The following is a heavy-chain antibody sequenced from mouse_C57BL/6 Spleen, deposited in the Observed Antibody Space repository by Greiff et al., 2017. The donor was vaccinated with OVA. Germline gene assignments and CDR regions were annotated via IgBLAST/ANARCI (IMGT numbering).Heavy chain of an antibody. J-gene: IGHJ2*01. V-gene: IGHV5-12*01. D-gene: IGHD3-2*01. CDR2: ISNGGGST. CDR1: GFTFSDYY. Sequence: DVQLVESGGGLVQPGGSLKLSCAASGFTFSDYYMYWVRQTPEKRLEWVAYISNGGGSTYYPDTVKGRFTISRDNAKNTLYLQMSRLKSEDTAMYYCARQDSSYYFDYWGQGTTLTVSS. CDR3: ARQDSSYYFDY.